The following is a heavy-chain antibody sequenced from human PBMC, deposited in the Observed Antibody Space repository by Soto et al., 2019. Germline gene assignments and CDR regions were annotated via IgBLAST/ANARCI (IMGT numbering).Heavy chain of an antibody. V-gene: IGHV3-30*18. CDR1: GFTFSSYG. CDR3: AKTQDVEMASPGEDAFDI. Sequence: QVQLVESGGGVVQPGRSLRLSCAASGFTFSSYGMHWVRQAPGKGLEWVAVISYDGSNKYYADSVKGRFTISRDNSKNTLYLQMNSLRAEDTAVYYCAKTQDVEMASPGEDAFDIWGQGTMVTVSS. J-gene: IGHJ3*02. CDR2: ISYDGSNK. D-gene: IGHD3-10*01.